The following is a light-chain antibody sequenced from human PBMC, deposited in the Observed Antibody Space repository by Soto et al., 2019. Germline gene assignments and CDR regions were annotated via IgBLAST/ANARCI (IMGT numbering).Light chain of an antibody. Sequence: QSALTQPPSASGSPRQSLTISCTGTSSDVGGYNFVSWYQQHPGKAPKLMISDVNRRPSGVPDRFSGSKSGNTASLTVSGLQAEDEADYYCSSYAGSNNWVFGGGTKLTVL. CDR1: SSDVGGYNF. J-gene: IGLJ3*02. V-gene: IGLV2-8*01. CDR3: SSYAGSNNWV. CDR2: DVN.